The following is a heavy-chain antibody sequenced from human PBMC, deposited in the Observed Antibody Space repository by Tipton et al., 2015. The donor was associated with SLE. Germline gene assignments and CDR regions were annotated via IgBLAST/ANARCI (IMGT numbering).Heavy chain of an antibody. CDR2: IYYSGST. D-gene: IGHD3-22*01. CDR3: ARVGYYDSSGYSY. Sequence: TLSLTCTVSGGSISSHYWSWIRRPPGKGLECIGYIYYSGSTNYNPSLKSRVTISVDTSKNQFSLKLSSVTAADTAVYYCARVGYYDSSGYSYWGQGTLVTVSS. CDR1: GGSISSHY. J-gene: IGHJ4*02. V-gene: IGHV4-59*11.